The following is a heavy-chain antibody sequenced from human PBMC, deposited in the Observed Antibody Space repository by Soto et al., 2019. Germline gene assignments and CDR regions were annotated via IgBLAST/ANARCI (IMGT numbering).Heavy chain of an antibody. V-gene: IGHV3-33*01. Sequence: QVQLVESGGGVAQPGRSLRLSCGASGITFSSYGMHWVRPAPGKGLERVAVIWHDGSNKYYADSVKGRFTISRDNSKNTLYLQMISLRAEDTAVYYCARELGSSSWGLGDYYYYGMDVWGQGTTVTVSS. J-gene: IGHJ6*02. D-gene: IGHD6-13*01. CDR1: GITFSSYG. CDR3: ARELGSSSWGLGDYYYYGMDV. CDR2: IWHDGSNK.